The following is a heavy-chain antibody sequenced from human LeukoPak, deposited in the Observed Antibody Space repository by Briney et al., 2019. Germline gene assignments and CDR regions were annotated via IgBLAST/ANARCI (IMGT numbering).Heavy chain of an antibody. CDR1: GFTFDDYT. J-gene: IGHJ4*02. V-gene: IGHV3-43*01. CDR2: ISWDGGST. CDR3: AKDIAPGTSGGSCPDW. Sequence: GGSLRLSCAASGFTFDDYTMHWVRQAPGKGLEWVSLISWDGGSTYYADSVKGRFTIPRDNSKNSLYLQMNSLRTEDTALYYCAKDIAPGTSGGSCPDWWGQGTLVTVSS. D-gene: IGHD2-15*01.